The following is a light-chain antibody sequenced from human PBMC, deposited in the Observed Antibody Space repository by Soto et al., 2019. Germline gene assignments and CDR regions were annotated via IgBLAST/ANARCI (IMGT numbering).Light chain of an antibody. J-gene: IGKJ5*01. CDR3: QQYESYSPST. Sequence: DIQMMQSPSTLSASIGARVTITCRASQNINSWLAWYQQKPGRAPKLLIYDASTLESGVPSRFSGSGSGTEFTLTITSLQTEDFAAYYCQQYESYSPSTFSQGTRLDMK. V-gene: IGKV1-5*01. CDR2: DAS. CDR1: QNINSW.